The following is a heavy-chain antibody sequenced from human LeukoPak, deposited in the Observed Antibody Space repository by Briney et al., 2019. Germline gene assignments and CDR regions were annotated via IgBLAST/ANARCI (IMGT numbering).Heavy chain of an antibody. J-gene: IGHJ6*03. CDR1: GGTFSSYA. V-gene: IGHV1-69*06. Sequence: SVKVSCKASGGTFSSYAISWVRQAPGQGLEWMGGIIPIFGTANYAQKFQGRVTITADKSTSTAYMELSSLRSEDTAVYYCARVSIFRYSSSWGYYYYYYYMDVWGKGTTVTVSS. CDR2: IIPIFGTA. D-gene: IGHD6-13*01. CDR3: ARVSIFRYSSSWGYYYYYYYMDV.